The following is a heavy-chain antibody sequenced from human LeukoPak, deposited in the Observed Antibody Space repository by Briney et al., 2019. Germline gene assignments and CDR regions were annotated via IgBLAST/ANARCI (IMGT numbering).Heavy chain of an antibody. J-gene: IGHJ4*02. Sequence: PGGSLRLSCAASGFTLSSYAMSWVRQAPGKGLEWVSAISGSGGSTYYADSVKGRFTISRDNSKNTLYLQMNSLRAEDTAVYYCAKQGAITVGAGGDYYYFDYWGQGTLVTVAS. CDR1: GFTLSSYA. D-gene: IGHD2-21*02. V-gene: IGHV3-23*01. CDR2: ISGSGGST. CDR3: AKQGAITVGAGGDYYYFDY.